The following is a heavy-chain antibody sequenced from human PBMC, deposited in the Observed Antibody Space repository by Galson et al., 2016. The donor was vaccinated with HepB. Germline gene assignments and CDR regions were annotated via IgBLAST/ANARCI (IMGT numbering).Heavy chain of an antibody. CDR1: GFTFSNYW. CDR2: IKQDESEK. CDR3: ARDSNLECLFPFGWYFDL. J-gene: IGHJ2*01. D-gene: IGHD3-3*01. V-gene: IGHV3-7*03. Sequence: SLRLSCAASGFTFSNYWMTWVCQAPGKGLEWVANIKQDESEKYYVDSVKGRFTISRDNAKKSLFLQMNSLTVEDTAVYYCARDSNLECLFPFGWYFDLWGRGTLVTVSS.